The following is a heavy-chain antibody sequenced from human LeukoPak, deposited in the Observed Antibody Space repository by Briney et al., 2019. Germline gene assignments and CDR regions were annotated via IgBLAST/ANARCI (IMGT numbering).Heavy chain of an antibody. CDR2: ISGSGGST. Sequence: GGSLRLSCAASGFTFSSYGMSWVRRAPGKGLEWVSAISGSGGSTYYADSVKGRFTISRDNSKNTLYLQMNSLRAEDTAVYCCAKAVGYSSSSPFDYWGQGTLVTVSS. CDR3: AKAVGYSSSSPFDY. CDR1: GFTFSSYG. D-gene: IGHD6-13*01. J-gene: IGHJ4*02. V-gene: IGHV3-23*01.